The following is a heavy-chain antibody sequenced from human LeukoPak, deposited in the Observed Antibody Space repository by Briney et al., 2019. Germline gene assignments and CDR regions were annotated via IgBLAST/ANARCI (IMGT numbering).Heavy chain of an antibody. CDR2: GKQDGSKK. D-gene: IGHD6-19*01. J-gene: IGHJ6*02. CDR3: ARYDSGWTEDYYYGMDV. V-gene: IGHV3-7*03. Sequence: GALGLSFAASGFPFSTYLVSWGRPGPRKGLEWGANGKQDGSKKYYVDSVKGRFTISRDNAKNSLYLQMNSLRAEDTAVYYCARYDSGWTEDYYYGMDVWGQGTTVTVSS. CDR1: GFPFSTYL.